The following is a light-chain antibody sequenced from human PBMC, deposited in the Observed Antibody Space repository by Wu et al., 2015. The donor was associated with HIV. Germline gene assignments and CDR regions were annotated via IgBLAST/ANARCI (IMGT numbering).Light chain of an antibody. V-gene: IGKV1-5*03. Sequence: DIQMTQSPSTLSASVGDRVTITCRASQTIRNWLAWYQQKPGKAPNLLISKASNLQSGVPSRFSGSGSGTEFTLTISRLEPEDFAVYYCQQYGSFSLTFGGGTKVEI. CDR2: KAS. CDR1: QTIRNW. J-gene: IGKJ4*01. CDR3: QQYGSFSLT.